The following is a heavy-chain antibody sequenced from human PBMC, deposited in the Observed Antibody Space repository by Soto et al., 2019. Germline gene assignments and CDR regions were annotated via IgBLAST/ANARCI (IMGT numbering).Heavy chain of an antibody. CDR2: IDDDGSSP. J-gene: IGHJ4*02. CDR1: GSGFTFRTSW. CDR3: ARLSAPVDY. D-gene: IGHD2-2*01. V-gene: IGHV3-74*01. Sequence: EVYLVESGGGLVQPGGSLRLSCVASGSGFTFRTSWMHLVRQAPGKGLEWVSEIDDDGSSPTYTDSVRGRFTISRDNAKNTLYLQMNSLRVEDTAVYYCARLSAPVDYWGQGTLVTVSS.